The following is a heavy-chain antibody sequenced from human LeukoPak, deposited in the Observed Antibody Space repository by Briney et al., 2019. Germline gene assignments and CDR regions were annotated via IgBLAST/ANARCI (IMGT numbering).Heavy chain of an antibody. V-gene: IGHV4-34*01. J-gene: IGHJ4*02. CDR3: VREGRYDSGGHYYGRYFEY. CDR2: INHSGTT. D-gene: IGHD3-22*01. Sequence: WETLSLPCAVYGGSFSGYYWSWMRQPPGQGLEWIGEINHSGTTNYNPSLKSRVTISVDTSKNQYSLKLSSVTAADTAVYYCVREGRYDSGGHYYGRYFEYWGQGILVTVSS. CDR1: GGSFSGYY.